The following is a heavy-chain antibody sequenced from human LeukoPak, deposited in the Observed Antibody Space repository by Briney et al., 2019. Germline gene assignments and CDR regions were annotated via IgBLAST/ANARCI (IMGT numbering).Heavy chain of an antibody. V-gene: IGHV1-46*01. CDR3: ARDPSTSGYSSGWYHFDY. D-gene: IGHD6-19*01. CDR1: GYTFTNNY. Sequence: EASVKVSCMASGYTFTNNYLHWVRQAPGQGLEWMGMIYPRDGSTSYAQNFQGRVTVTRDTSTTTVHMELRGLRSEDTAVYYCARDPSTSGYSSGWYHFDYWGQGTLVTVSS. J-gene: IGHJ4*02. CDR2: IYPRDGST.